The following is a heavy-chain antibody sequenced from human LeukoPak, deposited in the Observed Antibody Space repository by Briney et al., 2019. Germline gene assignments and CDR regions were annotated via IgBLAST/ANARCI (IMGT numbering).Heavy chain of an antibody. Sequence: GESLKISCEVSGYTFTSYWIGWVRQMPGKGLEWMGIIYPGDSDTRDSPSFQGQVTISADKSISTAYLQWSSLKASDTAMYYCARYVYYGSEFFDYWGQGTLVTVSS. CDR3: ARYVYYGSEFFDY. V-gene: IGHV5-51*01. CDR1: GYTFTSYW. D-gene: IGHD3-10*01. J-gene: IGHJ4*02. CDR2: IYPGDSDT.